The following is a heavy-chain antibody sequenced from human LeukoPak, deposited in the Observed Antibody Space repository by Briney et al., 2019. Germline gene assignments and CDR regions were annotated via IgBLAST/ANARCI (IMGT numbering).Heavy chain of an antibody. D-gene: IGHD6-19*01. CDR2: IRYDGSNK. CDR3: ARARSGWSSDAFDI. CDR1: GFTFSSYG. J-gene: IGHJ3*02. V-gene: IGHV3-30*02. Sequence: GGSLRLSCAASGFTFSSYGMHWVRQAPGKGLEGVAFIRYDGSNKYYADSVKGRFTLSRDNSKNTLYLQMNSLRAEDTAVYYCARARSGWSSDAFDIWGQGTMVTVSS.